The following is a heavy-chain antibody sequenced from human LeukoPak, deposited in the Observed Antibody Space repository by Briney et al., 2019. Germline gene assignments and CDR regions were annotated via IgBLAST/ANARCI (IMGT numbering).Heavy chain of an antibody. CDR1: GGSFSGYY. CDR2: INHSGST. V-gene: IGHV4-34*01. CDR3: VRGTGY. J-gene: IGHJ4*02. Sequence: SETLSLTCAVYGGSFSGYYWSWIRQPPGKGLEWTGEINHSGSTNYNPSLKSRVTISVDTSKNQFSLKLSSVTAADTAVYYCVRGTGYWGQGTLVTVSS.